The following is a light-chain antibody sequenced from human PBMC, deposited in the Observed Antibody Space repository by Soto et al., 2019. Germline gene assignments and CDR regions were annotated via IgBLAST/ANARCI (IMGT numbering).Light chain of an antibody. CDR1: SSDVGGYNY. V-gene: IGLV2-14*01. CDR2: EVN. J-gene: IGLJ3*02. Sequence: QSALTQPASVSGSPGQTITISCTGSSSDVGGYNYVSWYQQHPGKAPKLMIYEVNNRPSGVSNRFSGSKSDNTASLTISGLQAEDEADYYCSSFTSTSTQVLGGGTKLNVL. CDR3: SSFTSTSTQV.